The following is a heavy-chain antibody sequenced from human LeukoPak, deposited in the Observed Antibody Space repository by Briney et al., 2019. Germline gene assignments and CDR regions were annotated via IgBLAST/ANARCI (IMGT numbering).Heavy chain of an antibody. J-gene: IGHJ4*02. CDR2: ISYDGSNK. D-gene: IGHD6-19*01. Sequence: GRSLRLSCAASGFTFSSYAMHWVRQAPGKGLEWVAVISYDGSNKYYADSVKGRFTISRDNSKNTLYLQMNSLRAEDTAVYYCARDRGIAVAGTLDYWGQGTLVTVSS. CDR3: ARDRGIAVAGTLDY. CDR1: GFTFSSYA. V-gene: IGHV3-30*04.